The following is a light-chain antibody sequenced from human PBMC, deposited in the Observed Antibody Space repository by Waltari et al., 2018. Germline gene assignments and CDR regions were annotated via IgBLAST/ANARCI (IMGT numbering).Light chain of an antibody. J-gene: IGKJ1*01. Sequence: DIQMTQSPSTLSASVGDRVTITCRASQGIGGCLAWYQQKPGKAPKPLIYKASSLETGVPSRFSGSGSGTEFTLTISSLQPDDFATYYCQQYNTYSGMFGQGTKVEIK. CDR1: QGIGGC. CDR3: QQYNTYSGM. V-gene: IGKV1-5*03. CDR2: KAS.